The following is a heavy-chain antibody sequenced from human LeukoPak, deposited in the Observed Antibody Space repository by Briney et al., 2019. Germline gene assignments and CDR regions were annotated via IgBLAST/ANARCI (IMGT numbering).Heavy chain of an antibody. CDR1: GFTFGDYA. CDR3: TRAPHSYGSYYFDY. J-gene: IGHJ4*02. Sequence: GGSLRLSCTASGFTFGDYAMSWVRQAPGKGLEWVGFIRSKAYGGTTEYAASVKGRFTISRDDSKSIAYLQMSSLKTEDTAVYYCTRAPHSYGSYYFDYWGQGTLVTVSS. V-gene: IGHV3-49*04. CDR2: IRSKAYGGTT. D-gene: IGHD5-18*01.